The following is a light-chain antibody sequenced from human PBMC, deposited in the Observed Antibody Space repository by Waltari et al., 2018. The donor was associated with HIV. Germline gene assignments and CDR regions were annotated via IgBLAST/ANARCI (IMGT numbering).Light chain of an antibody. V-gene: IGLV1-44*01. Sequence: QHVLTQPPSASGTPGQTVVISCSGNRSNIGNNDVTWYQGLPGSAPLLLIYMKNYRPSGVPGRFSGSRSGTSASLAIHALQSEDEADYYCATWDDSLYGMFGGGTKLTV. CDR2: MKN. CDR3: ATWDDSLYGM. J-gene: IGLJ3*02. CDR1: RSNIGNND.